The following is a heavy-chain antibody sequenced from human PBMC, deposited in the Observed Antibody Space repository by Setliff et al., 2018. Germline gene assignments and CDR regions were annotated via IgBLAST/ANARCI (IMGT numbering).Heavy chain of an antibody. V-gene: IGHV7-4-1*02. J-gene: IGHJ4*02. CDR1: GGTFSTFG. CDR3: ASQMGTSETYPK. CDR2: INTHTGNP. Sequence: ASVKVSCKTSGGTFSTFGIHWVRQAPGQSLEWMGWINTHTGNPTYAQGFTGRFVFSLDTSVSTAYLQISSLKAEDTAVYYCASQMGTSETYPKWGQGTPVTVSS. D-gene: IGHD1-26*01.